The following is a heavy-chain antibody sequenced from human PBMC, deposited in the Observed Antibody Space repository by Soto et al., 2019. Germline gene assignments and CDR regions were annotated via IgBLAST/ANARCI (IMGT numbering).Heavy chain of an antibody. CDR3: AKNQGVELVPLATVDWFDP. J-gene: IGHJ5*02. Sequence: GGSLRLSCAASGFAFTSYAMSWVRRAPGKGLAWVSTVSSSGGTTYHADSVKGRFTISRDNSKSTVYLELNNLSAEDTAVYHCAKNQGVELVPLATVDWFDPWGQGSVVTVSS. D-gene: IGHD1-26*01. V-gene: IGHV3-23*01. CDR2: VSSSGGTT. CDR1: GFAFTSYA.